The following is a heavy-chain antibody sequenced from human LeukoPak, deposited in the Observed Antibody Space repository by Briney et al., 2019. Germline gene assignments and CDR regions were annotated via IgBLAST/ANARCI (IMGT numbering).Heavy chain of an antibody. J-gene: IGHJ3*02. CDR1: GYTLTELS. D-gene: IGHD5-18*01. V-gene: IGHV1-24*01. CDR2: FDPEDGET. CDR3: ATVPNTAMVRDAFDI. Sequence: GASVKVSCRVSGYTLTELSMHWVRQAPGKGLEWMGGFDPEDGETIYAQKFQGRVTMTEDTSTDTAYMELSSLRSEDTAVYYCATVPNTAMVRDAFDIWGQGTMVTVSS.